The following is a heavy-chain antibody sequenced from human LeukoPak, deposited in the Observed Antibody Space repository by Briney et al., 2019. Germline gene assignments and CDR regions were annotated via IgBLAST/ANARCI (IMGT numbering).Heavy chain of an antibody. CDR3: ARDRVMDGSSWYGNWFDP. D-gene: IGHD6-13*01. J-gene: IGHJ5*02. CDR2: ISAYNGNT. CDR1: GYTFTSYG. V-gene: IGHV1-18*01. Sequence: GASGKVSCKASGYTFTSYGISWVRQAPGQGLEWMGWISAYNGNTNYAQKLQGRVTMTTDTSTSTAYMELRSLRSDDTAVYYCARDRVMDGSSWYGNWFDPWGQGTLVTVSS.